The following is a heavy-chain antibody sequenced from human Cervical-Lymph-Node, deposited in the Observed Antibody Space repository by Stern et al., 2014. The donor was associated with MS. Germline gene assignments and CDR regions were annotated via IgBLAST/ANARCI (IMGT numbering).Heavy chain of an antibody. CDR3: ARQEDLYKPFDY. CDR1: GASINGYY. Sequence: QVQLQESGPGLVKPSETLSLTCTVSGASINGYYWAWIRQPPGKGLEWIGSIYYGGTTYYNPSLKSRITISVDTSKNQFSLNLNSVTAADTTVYFCARQEDLYKPFDYWGQGTLVTVSS. D-gene: IGHD1-14*01. V-gene: IGHV4-39*01. J-gene: IGHJ4*02. CDR2: IYYGGTT.